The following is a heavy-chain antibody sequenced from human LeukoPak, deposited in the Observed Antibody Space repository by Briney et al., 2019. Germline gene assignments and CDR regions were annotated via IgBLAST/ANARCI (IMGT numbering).Heavy chain of an antibody. CDR2: IKYDGREK. Sequence: GGSLRLSCTSSGFPFSSRWMHWVRQVPGKGPEWVANIKYDGREKYYVDSVKGRFTISRDNSKNTLYLQMNSLRAEDTAVYYCAKDRQTTSLWGQGTLVTVSS. V-gene: IGHV3-7*03. CDR3: AKDRQTTSL. D-gene: IGHD1-7*01. J-gene: IGHJ4*02. CDR1: GFPFSSRW.